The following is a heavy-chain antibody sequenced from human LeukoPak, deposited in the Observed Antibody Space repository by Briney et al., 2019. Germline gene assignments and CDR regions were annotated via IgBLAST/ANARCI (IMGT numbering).Heavy chain of an antibody. CDR2: INPNSGGT. Sequence: ASVKVSCKASGYTFTGYYMHWVRQAPGQGLEWMGWINPNSGGTNYAQKFQGRVTMTRDTSISTAYMELSRLRSDGTAVYYCAAIGGSGSYHYYYYYYMDVWGKGTTVTVSS. V-gene: IGHV1-2*02. D-gene: IGHD1-26*01. CDR1: GYTFTGYY. CDR3: AAIGGSGSYHYYYYYYMDV. J-gene: IGHJ6*03.